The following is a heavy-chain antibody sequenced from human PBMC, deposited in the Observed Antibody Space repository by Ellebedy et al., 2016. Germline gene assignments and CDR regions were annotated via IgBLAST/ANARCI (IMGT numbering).Heavy chain of an antibody. V-gene: IGHV3-23*01. D-gene: IGHD5-24*01. Sequence: GGSLRLXCAASGFTFNTFAMSWVRQVPGKGLEWVSRIGARGDSTSYADSVKGRFTISRDNSKNTLYLQMNSLSAEDTAVYYCAKDSLGYNYYFDYWGQGTLVTVSS. CDR1: GFTFNTFA. CDR3: AKDSLGYNYYFDY. CDR2: IGARGDST. J-gene: IGHJ4*02.